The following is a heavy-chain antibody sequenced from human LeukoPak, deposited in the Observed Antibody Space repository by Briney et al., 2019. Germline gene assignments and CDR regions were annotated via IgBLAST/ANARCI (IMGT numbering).Heavy chain of an antibody. J-gene: IGHJ4*02. CDR3: TTTYYYDSSGYLYAY. CDR1: GFTFSNAW. Sequence: GGSLRLSCAAFGFTFSNAWMSWVRQAPGKGLEWVGRIKSKTDGGTTDYAAPVKGRFTTSRDDSKNTLYLQMNSLKTEDTAVYYCTTTYYYDSSGYLYAYWGQGTLVTVSS. CDR2: IKSKTDGGTT. D-gene: IGHD3-22*01. V-gene: IGHV3-15*01.